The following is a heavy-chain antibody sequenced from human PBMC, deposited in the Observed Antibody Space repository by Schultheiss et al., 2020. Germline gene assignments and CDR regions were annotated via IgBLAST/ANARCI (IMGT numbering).Heavy chain of an antibody. CDR1: GGSFSGYY. J-gene: IGHJ5*02. CDR3: ARDRVAAAGTCNWFDP. V-gene: IGHV4-34*01. CDR2: INHSGST. Sequence: SETLSLTCAVYGGSFSGYYWGWIRQPPGKGLEWIGEINHSGSTNYNPSLKSRVTISVDTSKNQFSLKLSSVTAADTAVYYCARDRVAAAGTCNWFDPWGQGTLVIVSS. D-gene: IGHD6-13*01.